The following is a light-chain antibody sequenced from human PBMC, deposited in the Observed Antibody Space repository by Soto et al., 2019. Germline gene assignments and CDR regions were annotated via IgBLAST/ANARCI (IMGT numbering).Light chain of an antibody. V-gene: IGKV1-5*03. Sequence: DIQMTQSPSTLSASVGDRVTITCRASQGISSWLAWYQQKPGKAPKLLIYTASSLESGVPSRFSGSGSGTEFTLTISSLQPEDFATYYCQQYNSYSWTFSQGTKVDIK. J-gene: IGKJ1*01. CDR2: TAS. CDR3: QQYNSYSWT. CDR1: QGISSW.